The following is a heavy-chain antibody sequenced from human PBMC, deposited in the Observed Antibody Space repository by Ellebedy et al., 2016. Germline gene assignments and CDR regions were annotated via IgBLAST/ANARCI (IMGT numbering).Heavy chain of an antibody. Sequence: ASVKVSXXASGYTFTSYAMNWVRQAPGQGLEWMGWINTNTGNPTYAQGFTGRFVFSLDTSVSTAYLQICSLKAEDTAVYYCATAYYDFWSGYERYGMDVWGQGTTVTVSS. CDR2: INTNTGNP. D-gene: IGHD3-3*01. J-gene: IGHJ6*02. CDR1: GYTFTSYA. V-gene: IGHV7-4-1*01. CDR3: ATAYYDFWSGYERYGMDV.